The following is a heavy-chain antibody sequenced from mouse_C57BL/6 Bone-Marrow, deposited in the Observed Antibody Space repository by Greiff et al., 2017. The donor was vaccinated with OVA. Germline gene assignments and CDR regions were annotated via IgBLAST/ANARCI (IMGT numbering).Heavy chain of an antibody. V-gene: IGHV14-4*01. CDR1: GFNIKDDY. CDR2: IDPENGDT. D-gene: IGHD1-1*01. CDR3: TARYGSSFPYYFDY. J-gene: IGHJ2*01. Sequence: VQLKESGAELVRPGASVKLSCTASGFNIKDDYMHWVKQRPEQGLEWIGWIDPENGDTEYASKFQGKATITADTSYNTAYLQLSSLTSEDTAVYYCTARYGSSFPYYFDYWGQGTTLTVSS.